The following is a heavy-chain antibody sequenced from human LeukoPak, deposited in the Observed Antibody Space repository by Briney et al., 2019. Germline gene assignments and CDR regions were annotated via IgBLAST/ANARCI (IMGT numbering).Heavy chain of an antibody. Sequence: SETLSLTCTVSGCSISSSSYYWGWIRQPPGQGLEWIGSIYYSGSTYYNPSLKSRVTISVDTSKNQFSLKLSSVTAADTAVYYCARVPYYYDSSGYVLSYAFDIWGQGTMVTVSS. J-gene: IGHJ3*02. CDR3: ARVPYYYDSSGYVLSYAFDI. D-gene: IGHD3-22*01. CDR2: IYYSGST. V-gene: IGHV4-39*07. CDR1: GCSISSSSYY.